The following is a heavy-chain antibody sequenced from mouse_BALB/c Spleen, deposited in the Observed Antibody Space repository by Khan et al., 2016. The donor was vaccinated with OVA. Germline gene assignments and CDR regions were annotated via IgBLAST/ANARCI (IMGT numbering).Heavy chain of an antibody. CDR2: IDPFNDDT. Sequence: VQLQQSGPELMKPGASVKISCKASGYSFTTYYIHWVKQSHGKSLEWIGYIDPFNDDTNYHQQFKGKATLTVDQTSSTAYMNLSSLTSEDSAVYYCARHGSIAWFADWCQGTLVTVSA. V-gene: IGHV1S135*01. D-gene: IGHD2-10*02. CDR1: GYSFTTYY. CDR3: ARHGSIAWFAD. J-gene: IGHJ3*01.